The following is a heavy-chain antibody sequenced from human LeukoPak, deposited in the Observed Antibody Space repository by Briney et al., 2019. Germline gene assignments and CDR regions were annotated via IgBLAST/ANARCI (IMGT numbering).Heavy chain of an antibody. J-gene: IGHJ4*02. CDR3: ARGVGIQGYSSTTVGPPGDY. D-gene: IGHD6-19*01. Sequence: ASVKASCKASGYTFTRYALNWVRQAPGQGVEWMGLINTNTGNPTYAQGFTGRFVFSLDTSVSTAYLQISSLKAEDTAVYYCARGVGIQGYSSTTVGPPGDYWGQGTLVTVSS. CDR1: GYTFTRYA. CDR2: INTNTGNP. V-gene: IGHV7-4-1*02.